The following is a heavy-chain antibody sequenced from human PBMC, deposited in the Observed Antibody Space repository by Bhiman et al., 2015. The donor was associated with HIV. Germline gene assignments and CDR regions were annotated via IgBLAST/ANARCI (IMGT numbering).Heavy chain of an antibody. CDR1: GFTFSNAW. Sequence: EVQLVESGGGLVKPGGSLRLSCAASGFTFSNAWMSWVRQAPGKGLEWVGRIKSKTDGGTTDYAAPVKGRFTISRDDSKNTLYLQMNSLKTEDTAVYYCTTDRGRYYNFWSGYQDDAFDIWGQG. CDR2: IKSKTDGGTT. D-gene: IGHD3-3*01. J-gene: IGHJ3*02. CDR3: TTDRGRYYNFWSGYQDDAFDI. V-gene: IGHV3-15*01.